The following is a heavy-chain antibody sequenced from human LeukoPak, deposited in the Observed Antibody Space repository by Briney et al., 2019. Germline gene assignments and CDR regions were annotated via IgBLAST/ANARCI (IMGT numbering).Heavy chain of an antibody. CDR3: AGGYYGGNQLFDY. D-gene: IGHD4-23*01. CDR1: GDSFTSVTDY. J-gene: IGHJ4*02. CDR2: GDYSGGT. V-gene: IGHV4-39*07. Sequence: SETLSLTCTVSGDSFTSVTDYWAWIRQPPGKGLEWIASGDYSGGTYYNPSLESRVAISADMSKNQISLKLTSVTGADTAVYYCAGGYYGGNQLFDYWGQGTLVTVSS.